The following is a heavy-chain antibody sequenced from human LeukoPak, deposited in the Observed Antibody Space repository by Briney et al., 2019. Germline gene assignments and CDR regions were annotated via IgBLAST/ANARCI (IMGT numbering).Heavy chain of an antibody. CDR1: GFTFSSYA. J-gene: IGHJ5*02. CDR3: ANPLWQQPEHNWFDP. Sequence: GGSLRLSCAASGFTFSSYALSWVRQAPGKGLEWVSAISGSGGSTYYAVSVKGRFTISRDNSKNTLYLQMNSLRAEDTAVYYCANPLWQQPEHNWFDPWGQGTLVTVSS. D-gene: IGHD6-13*01. V-gene: IGHV3-23*01. CDR2: ISGSGGST.